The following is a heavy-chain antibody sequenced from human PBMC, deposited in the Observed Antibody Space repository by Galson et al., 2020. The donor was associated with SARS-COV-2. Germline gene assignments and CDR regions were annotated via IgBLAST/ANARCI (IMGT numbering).Heavy chain of an antibody. V-gene: IGHV6-1*01. CDR3: ARDGGAGWALNWFDP. CDR2: TYYRSTWHN. D-gene: IGHD6-19*01. J-gene: IGHJ5*02. CDR1: GDSVSSNTAA. Sequence: SQTLSLTCAISGDSVSSNTAAWHWIRQSPSRGLEWLGRTYYRSTWHNNYAVSVQSRITINPDTPKNLFTLQLDSVTPEDTAVYYCARDGGAGWALNWFDPWGPGTLVTVSS.